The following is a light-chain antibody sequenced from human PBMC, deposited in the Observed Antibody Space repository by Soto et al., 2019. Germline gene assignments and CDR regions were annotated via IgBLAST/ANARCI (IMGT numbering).Light chain of an antibody. Sequence: EIVLTQSPATLSLSPGERATLSCRASQGVSSYLAWYQQKPGQAPRLLIYDASNRATGIPARFSGSGPGTDFTLTISSLEPEDFAVYYCQQYASSPLLTFGGGTKVDIK. CDR1: QGVSSY. CDR2: DAS. J-gene: IGKJ4*01. V-gene: IGKV3D-11*01. CDR3: QQYASSPLLT.